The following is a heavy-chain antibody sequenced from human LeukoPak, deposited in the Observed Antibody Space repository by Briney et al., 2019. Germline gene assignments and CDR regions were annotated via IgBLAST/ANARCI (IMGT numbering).Heavy chain of an antibody. CDR3: ASGGRVGYYYYYMDV. CDR2: ISSSSSTI. Sequence: GGSLRLSCAASGFTFSTYSMNWVRQAPGKGLEWVSYISSSSSTIYYADSVKGRFTISRDNAKNSLYLQMNSLRAEDTAVYYCASGGRVGYYYYYMDVWGKGTTVTVSS. J-gene: IGHJ6*03. D-gene: IGHD4-23*01. CDR1: GFTFSTYS. V-gene: IGHV3-48*04.